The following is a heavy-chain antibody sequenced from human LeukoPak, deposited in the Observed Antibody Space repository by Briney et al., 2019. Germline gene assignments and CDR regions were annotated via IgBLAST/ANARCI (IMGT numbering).Heavy chain of an antibody. CDR2: IWYDGSNK. D-gene: IGHD5-18*01. Sequence: GGSLRLSCAASGFTFSSYGMHWVRQAPGKGLEWVAVIWYDGSNKYYADSVKGRFTISRDNSKNTLYLQMSSLRAEDTAVYYCARAKRGYSYGYFDYWGQGTLVTVSS. J-gene: IGHJ4*02. V-gene: IGHV3-33*01. CDR1: GFTFSSYG. CDR3: ARAKRGYSYGYFDY.